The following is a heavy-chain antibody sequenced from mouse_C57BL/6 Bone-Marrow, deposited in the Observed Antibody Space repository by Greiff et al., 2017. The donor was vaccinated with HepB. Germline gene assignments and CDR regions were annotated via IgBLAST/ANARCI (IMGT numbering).Heavy chain of an antibody. Sequence: EVHLVESGEGLVKPGGSLKLSCAASGFTFSSYAMSWVRQTPEKRLEWVAYISSGGDYIYYADTVKGRFTISRDNARNTLYLQMSSLKSEDTAMYYCTKISSMMVTTGAWFAYWGQGTLVTVSA. V-gene: IGHV5-9-1*02. D-gene: IGHD2-3*01. CDR2: ISSGGDYI. CDR3: TKISSMMVTTGAWFAY. CDR1: GFTFSSYA. J-gene: IGHJ3*01.